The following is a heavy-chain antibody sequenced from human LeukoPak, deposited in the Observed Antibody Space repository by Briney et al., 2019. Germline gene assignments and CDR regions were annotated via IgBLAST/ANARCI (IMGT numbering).Heavy chain of an antibody. CDR3: ARSEYSGSYSPFDY. CDR2: ISSSSSYM. J-gene: IGHJ4*02. V-gene: IGHV3-21*01. D-gene: IGHD1-26*01. CDR1: GFTFSSYS. Sequence: PGGSLRLSCAASGFTFSSYSMNWVRQAPGKGLEWVSSISSSSSYMYYADSEKGRFTISRDNAKNSLYLQMNSLRAEDTAVYYCARSEYSGSYSPFDYWGQGTLVTVSS.